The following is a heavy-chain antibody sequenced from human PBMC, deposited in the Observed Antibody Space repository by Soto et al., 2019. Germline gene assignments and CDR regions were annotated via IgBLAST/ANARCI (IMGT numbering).Heavy chain of an antibody. D-gene: IGHD5-18*01. J-gene: IGHJ4*02. CDR2: INHSGST. CDR3: ARGTEWGVDTAMATNNFDY. V-gene: IGHV4-34*01. Sequence: PSETLSLTCAVYGGSFSGYYWSWIRQPPGKGLEWIGEINHSGSTNYNPSLKSRVTISVDTSKNQFSLKLSSVTAADTAVYYCARGTEWGVDTAMATNNFDYWGQGTLVTVSS. CDR1: GGSFSGYY.